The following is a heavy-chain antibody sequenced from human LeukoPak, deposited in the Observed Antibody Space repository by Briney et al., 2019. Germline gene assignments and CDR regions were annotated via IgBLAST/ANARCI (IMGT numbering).Heavy chain of an antibody. CDR2: IYYSGST. CDR3: AIEMATISHFDY. CDR1: GGSISSSSYY. Sequence: SETLSLTCTVSGGSISSSSYYWGWIRQPPGKGLEWIGSIYYSGSTYYNPSLKSRVTISVDTSKNQFSLKLSSVTAADTAVYYCAIEMATISHFDYWGQGTLVTVSS. D-gene: IGHD5-24*01. V-gene: IGHV4-39*02. J-gene: IGHJ4*02.